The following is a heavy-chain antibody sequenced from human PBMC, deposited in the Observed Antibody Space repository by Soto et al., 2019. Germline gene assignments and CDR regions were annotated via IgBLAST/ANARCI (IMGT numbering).Heavy chain of an antibody. D-gene: IGHD6-13*01. CDR1: GGTFSSYA. V-gene: IGHV1-69*13. Sequence: SVKVSCKASGGTFSSYAISWVRQAPGQGLEWMGGIIPIFGTANYAQKFQGRVTITADESTSTAYMELSSLRSEDTAVYYCAREAAGPSSSFDYWGQGTLVTVSS. CDR2: IIPIFGTA. J-gene: IGHJ4*02. CDR3: AREAAGPSSSFDY.